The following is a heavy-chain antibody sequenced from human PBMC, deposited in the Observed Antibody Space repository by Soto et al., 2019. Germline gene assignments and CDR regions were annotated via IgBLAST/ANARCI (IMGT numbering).Heavy chain of an antibody. CDR2: IYYSGST. D-gene: IGHD2-15*01. Sequence: PSETLSLTCTVSGGSISSYYWSWIRQPPGKGLEWIGYIYYSGSTNYNPSLKSRVTISVDTSKNQFSLKPSSVTAADTAVYYCARRLGAEYCSGGSCYLDAFDIWGQGTMVTVSS. J-gene: IGHJ3*02. V-gene: IGHV4-59*08. CDR1: GGSISSYY. CDR3: ARRLGAEYCSGGSCYLDAFDI.